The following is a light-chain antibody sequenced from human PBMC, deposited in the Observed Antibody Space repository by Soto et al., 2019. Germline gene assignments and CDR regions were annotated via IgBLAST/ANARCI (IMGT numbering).Light chain of an antibody. CDR2: GNS. J-gene: IGLJ2*01. CDR3: QAYDSSLSVV. V-gene: IGLV1-40*01. Sequence: QSVLTQPPSVSGAPGQRVTISCTGSSSNIGAGYDVHWYQQLPGTAPKLLIYGNSNRPSGVPDRFSGSKSGTSASLAIPGLQAEDEADYYCQAYDSSLSVVFGGRTKLTVL. CDR1: SSNIGAGYD.